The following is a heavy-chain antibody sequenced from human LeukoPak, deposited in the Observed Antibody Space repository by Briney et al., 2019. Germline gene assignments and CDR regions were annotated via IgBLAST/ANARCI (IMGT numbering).Heavy chain of an antibody. Sequence: ASVKVSCKASGYTFNNFGINWVRQAPGQGLEWIGWISAYNGDPKYAQKFHGRVTMTKDTSTSTAYVELRSLRSDDTAVYYCARDAPLYFSSWTSDYWGQGTLVTVSS. CDR1: GYTFNNFG. CDR3: ARDAPLYFSSWTSDY. V-gene: IGHV1-18*01. J-gene: IGHJ4*02. D-gene: IGHD6-13*01. CDR2: ISAYNGDP.